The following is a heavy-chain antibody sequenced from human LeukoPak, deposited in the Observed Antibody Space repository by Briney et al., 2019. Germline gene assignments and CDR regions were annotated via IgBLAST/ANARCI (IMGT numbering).Heavy chain of an antibody. Sequence: PGGSLRLSCAASGFTFSDYYMSWIRQAPGKGLEWVSAISGSGGSTYYADSVKGRFTISRDNSKNTLYLQMNSLRAEDTAVYYCAKDQNIVATISHYWGQGTLVTVSS. D-gene: IGHD5-12*01. V-gene: IGHV3-23*01. J-gene: IGHJ4*02. CDR3: AKDQNIVATISHY. CDR1: GFTFSDYY. CDR2: ISGSGGST.